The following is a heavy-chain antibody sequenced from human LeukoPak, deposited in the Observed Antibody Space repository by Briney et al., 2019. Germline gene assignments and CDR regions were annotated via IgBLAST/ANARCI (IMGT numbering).Heavy chain of an antibody. CDR3: AKDGSVWFWGYFDY. J-gene: IGHJ4*02. CDR2: ISGSGGST. Sequence: GGSLRLSCAASGFTFSSYAMRWVRQAPGKGLEWVSAISGSGGSTYYADSVKGRFTISRDNSKNTLYLQMNSLRAEDTAVYYCAKDGSVWFWGYFDYWGQGTLVTVSS. D-gene: IGHD3-10*01. CDR1: GFTFSSYA. V-gene: IGHV3-23*01.